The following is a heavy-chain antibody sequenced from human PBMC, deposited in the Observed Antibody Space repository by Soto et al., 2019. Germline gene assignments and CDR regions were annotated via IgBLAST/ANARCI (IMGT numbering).Heavy chain of an antibody. D-gene: IGHD5-12*01. CDR1: GGSFSGYY. CDR2: INHSGST. Sequence: ASETLSLTCAVYGGSFSGYYWSWIRQPPGKGLEWIGEINHSGSTNYNPSLKSRVTISVDTSKNQFSLKLSSVTAADTAVYYCARVTWGYSGYDRSDYYYYYGMDVWGQGTTVT. J-gene: IGHJ6*02. CDR3: ARVTWGYSGYDRSDYYYYYGMDV. V-gene: IGHV4-34*01.